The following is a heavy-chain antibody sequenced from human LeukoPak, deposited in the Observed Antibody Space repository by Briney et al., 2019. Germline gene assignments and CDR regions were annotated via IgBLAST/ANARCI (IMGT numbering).Heavy chain of an antibody. J-gene: IGHJ3*02. D-gene: IGHD2-21*02. CDR1: GFTFSDYY. CDR3: ARDRYVVVTAHDAFDI. V-gene: IGHV3-11*01. Sequence: GGSLRLSCAASGFTFSDYYMSWIRQAPGKGLEWVSYISSSGSTIYYADSVKGRFTISRDNAKNSLYLQMNSLRAEDTAVYYCARDRYVVVTAHDAFDIWGQGTMVTVSS. CDR2: ISSSGSTI.